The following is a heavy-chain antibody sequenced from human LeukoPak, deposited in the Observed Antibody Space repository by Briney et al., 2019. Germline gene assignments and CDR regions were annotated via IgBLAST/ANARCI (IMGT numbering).Heavy chain of an antibody. V-gene: IGHV3-48*04. CDR2: ISSSSSTI. CDR3: ARGLPTYYFDY. CDR1: GFTFSSYS. Sequence: GGSLRLSCAASGFTFSSYSMNWVRQAPGKGLEWVSYISSSSSTIYYADSVKGRFTISRDNAKNSLYLQMNSLRAEDTAVYYCARGLPTYYFDYWGQGTLVTVSS. D-gene: IGHD4-11*01. J-gene: IGHJ4*02.